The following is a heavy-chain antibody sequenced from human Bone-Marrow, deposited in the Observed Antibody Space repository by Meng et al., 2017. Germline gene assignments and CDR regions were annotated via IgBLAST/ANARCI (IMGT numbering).Heavy chain of an antibody. CDR2: TYYRSRWYS. V-gene: IGHV6-1*01. D-gene: IGHD1-1*01. CDR1: GDSVSSNSAT. CDR3: ARDGTSWYFFDY. Sequence: QVQLQKSGPGLVRRSRTLSLTCAISGDSVSSNSATWNWIRQSPSRGLEWLRRTYYRSRWYSDYAVSVQSRITINPDTSKNQFSLQLNSLTPEDSAVYYCARDGTSWYFFDYWGQGTLVTVSS. J-gene: IGHJ4*02.